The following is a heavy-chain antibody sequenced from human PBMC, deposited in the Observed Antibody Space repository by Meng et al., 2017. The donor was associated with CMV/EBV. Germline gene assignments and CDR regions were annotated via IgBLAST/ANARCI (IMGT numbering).Heavy chain of an antibody. D-gene: IGHD3-3*01. CDR1: GFTFSSYA. CDR2: ISYDGSNK. J-gene: IGHJ2*01. CDR3: ARDSSRRNDFWSGSGQGYFDL. V-gene: IGHV3-30*04. Sequence: GESLKISCAASGFTFSSYAMHWVRQAPGKGLEWVAVISYDGSNKYYADSVKGRFTISRDNSKNTLYLQMNSLRAEDTAVYYCARDSSRRNDFWSGSGQGYFDLWGRRTLVTVSS.